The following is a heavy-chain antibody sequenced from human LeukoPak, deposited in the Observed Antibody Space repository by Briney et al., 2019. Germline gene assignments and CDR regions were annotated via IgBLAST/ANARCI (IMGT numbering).Heavy chain of an antibody. D-gene: IGHD1-26*01. CDR1: GFTFSSYA. CDR2: ISGSGGST. V-gene: IGHV3-23*01. CDR3: AKAPNIVGATGFLDY. J-gene: IGHJ4*02. Sequence: GGSLRLSCAASGFTFSSYAMSWVRQAPGKGLEWVSAISGSGGSTYYADSVKGRSTISRDNSKNTLYLQMNSLRAEDTAVYYCAKAPNIVGATGFLDYWGQGTLVTVSS.